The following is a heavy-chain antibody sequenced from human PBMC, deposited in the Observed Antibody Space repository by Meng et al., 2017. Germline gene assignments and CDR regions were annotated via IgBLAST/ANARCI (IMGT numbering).Heavy chain of an antibody. D-gene: IGHD6-19*01. Sequence: QGDLRESGPGLVKPSGTLSLTCAVSGGSISSSNWWSWVRQPPGKGLEWIGEIYHSGSTNYNPSLKSRVTISVDKSKNQFSLKLSSVTAADTAVYYCARDRGAVAGTNFDYWGQGTLVTVSS. CDR3: ARDRGAVAGTNFDY. CDR2: IYHSGST. CDR1: GGSISSSNW. V-gene: IGHV4-4*02. J-gene: IGHJ4*02.